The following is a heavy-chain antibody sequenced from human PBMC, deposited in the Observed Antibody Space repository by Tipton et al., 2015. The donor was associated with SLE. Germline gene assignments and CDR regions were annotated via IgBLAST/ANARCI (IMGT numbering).Heavy chain of an antibody. CDR2: IYHSGST. CDR3: ARKKGAIAAFDY. Sequence: TLSLTCAVSGGSISSGGYSWSWIRQPPGKGLEWIGYIYHSGSTYYNPSLKSRVTISVDMSKNQFSLKLSSVTAADTALYYCARKKGAIAAFDYWGQGTLVTVSS. J-gene: IGHJ4*02. D-gene: IGHD1-26*01. V-gene: IGHV4-30-2*01. CDR1: GGSISSGGYS.